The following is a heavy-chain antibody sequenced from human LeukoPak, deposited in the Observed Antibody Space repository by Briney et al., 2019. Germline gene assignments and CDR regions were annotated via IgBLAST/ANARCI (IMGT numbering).Heavy chain of an antibody. D-gene: IGHD3-22*01. Sequence: ASVKVSCKASGGTFSSYAISWVRQAPGQGLEWMGGIIPIFGTANYARKFQGRVTITADESTSTAYMELSSLRSEDTAVYYCARYYYYDSSGYDWGQGTLVTVSS. CDR1: GGTFSSYA. J-gene: IGHJ4*02. V-gene: IGHV1-69*13. CDR2: IIPIFGTA. CDR3: ARYYYYDSSGYD.